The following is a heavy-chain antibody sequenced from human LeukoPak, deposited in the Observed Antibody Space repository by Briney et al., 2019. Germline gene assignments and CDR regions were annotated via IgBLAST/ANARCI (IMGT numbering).Heavy chain of an antibody. J-gene: IGHJ5*02. CDR3: ARERRLAVAGNIWFDP. Sequence: SVKVSCKASGGTFSSYAISWVRQAPGQGLEWMGRIIPIFGTANYAQKFQGRVTITTDESTSTAYMELSSLRSEDTAVYYYARERRLAVAGNIWFDPWGQGTLVTVSS. CDR2: IIPIFGTA. D-gene: IGHD6-19*01. V-gene: IGHV1-69*05. CDR1: GGTFSSYA.